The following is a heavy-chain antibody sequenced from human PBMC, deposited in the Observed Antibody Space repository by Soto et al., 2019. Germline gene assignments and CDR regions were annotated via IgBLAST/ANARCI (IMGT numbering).Heavy chain of an antibody. CDR2: ISGSGGST. CDR1: GFTFSSYA. Sequence: GGSLRLSCAASGFTFSSYAMSWVRQAPGKGLEWVSAISGSGGSTYYADSVQGRFTISRDNSKITLYLQMNSLRAEDTAVYYCAKDRSITGTTPYDYCGQGTLVTVSS. V-gene: IGHV3-23*01. J-gene: IGHJ4*02. D-gene: IGHD1-7*01. CDR3: AKDRSITGTTPYDY.